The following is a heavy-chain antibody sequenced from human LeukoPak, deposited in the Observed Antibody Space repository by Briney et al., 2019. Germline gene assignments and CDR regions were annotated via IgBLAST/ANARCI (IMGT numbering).Heavy chain of an antibody. CDR1: GYTLTELS. D-gene: IGHD1-26*01. J-gene: IGHJ4*02. CDR3: VRDGGSYVWDDY. Sequence: ASVKVSCKVSGYTLTELSMHWVRQAPGKGLEWMGGFDPEDGETIYAQKFQGRVTMTEDTSTDTAYMELSSLRSEDTAVYYCVRDGGSYVWDDYWGQGTLVTVST. CDR2: FDPEDGET. V-gene: IGHV1-24*01.